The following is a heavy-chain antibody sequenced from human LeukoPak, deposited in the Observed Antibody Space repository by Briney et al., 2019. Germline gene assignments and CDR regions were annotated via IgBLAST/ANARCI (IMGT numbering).Heavy chain of an antibody. Sequence: PGRSLRLSCAASGFTFDDYAMHWVRQAPGKGLEWVSGISWNSGSIGYADSVKGRFTISRDNAKNSLYLQMNSLGAEDTALYYCAKDYGGYYYYYGMDVWGQGTTVTVSS. CDR1: GFTFDDYA. CDR3: AKDYGGYYYYYGMDV. J-gene: IGHJ6*02. D-gene: IGHD4-17*01. CDR2: ISWNSGSI. V-gene: IGHV3-9*01.